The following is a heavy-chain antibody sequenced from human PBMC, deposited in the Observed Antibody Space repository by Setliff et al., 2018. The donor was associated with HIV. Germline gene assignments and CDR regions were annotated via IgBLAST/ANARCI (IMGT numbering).Heavy chain of an antibody. D-gene: IGHD6-19*01. CDR1: GGSIGIRSYF. CDR3: ASGQWLEHAFDI. J-gene: IGHJ3*02. Sequence: SETLSLTCTVSGGSIGIRSYFWGWIRQPPGKGLEWIGSVYSSGSTYYNPSLKSRVTVSVDTSKDQFSLRLSSVIVADTAVYYCASGQWLEHAFDIWGQGTVVTVSS. CDR2: VYSSGST. V-gene: IGHV4-39*01.